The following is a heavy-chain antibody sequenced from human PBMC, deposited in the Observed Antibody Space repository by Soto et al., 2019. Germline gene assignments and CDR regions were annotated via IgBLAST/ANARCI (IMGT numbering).Heavy chain of an antibody. Sequence: SETLSLTCTVSGGSISSSSYYWGWIRQPPGKGLEWIGSIYYSGSTYYNPSLKSRVTISVDTSKNQFSLKLSSVTAADTAVYYCARQRGTLYYYYMDVWGKGTTVTVSS. V-gene: IGHV4-39*01. CDR1: GGSISSSSYY. CDR3: ARQRGTLYYYYMDV. CDR2: IYYSGST. J-gene: IGHJ6*03. D-gene: IGHD1-1*01.